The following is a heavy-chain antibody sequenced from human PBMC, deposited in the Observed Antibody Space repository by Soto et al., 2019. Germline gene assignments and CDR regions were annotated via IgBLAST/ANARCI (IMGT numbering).Heavy chain of an antibody. CDR3: ARGGQLGPRFWFDP. D-gene: IGHD6-6*01. J-gene: IGHJ5*02. Sequence: QVQLVQSGAEVKKPGSSVKVSCKASGGTLSSYAISWVRQAPGQGLEWMGGIIPIFGTANYAQKFQGRVTITADESTSTAYMELSSLRSDDTAVYYCARGGQLGPRFWFDPWGQGTLVTVSS. V-gene: IGHV1-69*12. CDR2: IIPIFGTA. CDR1: GGTLSSYA.